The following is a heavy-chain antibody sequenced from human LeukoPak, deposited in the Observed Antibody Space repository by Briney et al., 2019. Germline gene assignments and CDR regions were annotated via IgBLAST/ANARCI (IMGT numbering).Heavy chain of an antibody. CDR1: GFTFNSFA. V-gene: IGHV3-23*01. CDR3: ANESPFLDY. CDR2: ISGSGGST. J-gene: IGHJ4*02. Sequence: PGGSLRLSCATSGFTFNSFAMSWVRQAPGKGLEWVSVISGSGGSTYYADSVKGRFTISRDNSKNTLYLQMNSLRAEDTAVYYCANESPFLDYWGQGTLVTVSS.